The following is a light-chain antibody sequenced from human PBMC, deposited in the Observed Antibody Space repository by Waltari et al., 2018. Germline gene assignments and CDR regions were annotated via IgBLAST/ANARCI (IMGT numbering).Light chain of an antibody. V-gene: IGKV1-5*03. CDR1: QTISKW. CDR2: EAS. J-gene: IGKJ4*01. CDR3: QQYNSYSLLT. Sequence: DIRMTQSPSTLSASARASAIISCRSSQTISKWLAWYQQKPGKSSKLLIYEASTLQSGIPSRFSGTGSVTDFTLTISSLQPDDFATYYCQQYNSYSLLTFGGGTKVEIK.